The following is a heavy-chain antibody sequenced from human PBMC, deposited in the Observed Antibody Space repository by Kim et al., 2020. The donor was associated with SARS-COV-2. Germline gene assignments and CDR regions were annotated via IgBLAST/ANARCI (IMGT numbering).Heavy chain of an antibody. V-gene: IGHV3-21*01. Sequence: ADSKNGRFPMSRDNAKNSLALQMNNLRAEDTAVYYCARVITMTVPNPLGYWGQGTLVTVSS. D-gene: IGHD3-22*01. CDR3: ARVITMTVPNPLGY. J-gene: IGHJ4*02.